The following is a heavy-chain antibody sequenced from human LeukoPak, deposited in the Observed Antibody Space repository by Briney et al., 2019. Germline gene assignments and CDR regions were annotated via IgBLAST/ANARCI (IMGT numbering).Heavy chain of an antibody. V-gene: IGHV1-46*01. D-gene: IGHD4/OR15-4a*01. CDR1: GATFSDYA. Sequence: ASVKVSCKASGATFSDYALNWVRQAPGQGLEWMGIINPSGGSTSYAQKFQGRVTMTRDMSTSTVYMELSSLRSEDTAVYYCARDYGSNPYYYYYYYMDVWGKGTTVTVSS. CDR3: ARDYGSNPYYYYYYYMDV. CDR2: INPSGGST. J-gene: IGHJ6*03.